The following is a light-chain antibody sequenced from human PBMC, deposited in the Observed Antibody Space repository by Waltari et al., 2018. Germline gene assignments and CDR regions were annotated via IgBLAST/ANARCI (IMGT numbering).Light chain of an antibody. J-gene: IGLJ1*01. CDR3: QVWDSSSDHRYV. V-gene: IGLV3-21*04. CDR2: YDS. Sequence: SYVLTQPPSVSVAPGKTARITCGGNNIGSKSVHWYQQKPGQAPVLVIYYDSGRPSLIPGRFSGSNSWNTATLTISSVEAGDEADYYCQVWDSSSDHRYVFGTGTKVTVL. CDR1: NIGSKS.